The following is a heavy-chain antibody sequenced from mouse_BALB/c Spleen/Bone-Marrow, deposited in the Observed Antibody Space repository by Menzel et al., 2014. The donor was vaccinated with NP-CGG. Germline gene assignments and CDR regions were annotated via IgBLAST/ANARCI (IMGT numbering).Heavy chain of an antibody. CDR2: INPGSGGT. V-gene: IGHV1-54*01. CDR3: ARWDYAMDY. Sequence: LLQSGVELVRHGTSVKASCKASGYAFTNYLIEWVKQRPGQGLEWIGVINPGSGGTNYNEKFKGKATLTADKSSSTAYMQLSSLTSDDSAVYFCARWDYAMDYWGQGPSVTVSS. J-gene: IGHJ4*01. CDR1: GYAFTNYL.